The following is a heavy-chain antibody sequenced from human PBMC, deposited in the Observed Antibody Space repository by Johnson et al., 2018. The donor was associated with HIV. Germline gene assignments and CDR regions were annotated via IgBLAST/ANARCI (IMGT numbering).Heavy chain of an antibody. J-gene: IGHJ3*02. D-gene: IGHD3-16*01. CDR1: GFTFDDYA. CDR2: ISYDGSNK. Sequence: VQLVESGGGLEQPGRSLRLSCTASGFTFDDYAIHWVRQAPGKGLEWVAVISYDGSNKYYADSVKGRFTISRDNSKNTLYLQMNSLRAEDTAVYYCARDPPSLLRGAFDIWGQGTMVTVSS. CDR3: ARDPPSLLRGAFDI. V-gene: IGHV3-30-3*01.